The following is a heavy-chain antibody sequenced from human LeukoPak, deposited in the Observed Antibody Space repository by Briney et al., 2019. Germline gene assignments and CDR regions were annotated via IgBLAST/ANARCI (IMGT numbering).Heavy chain of an antibody. D-gene: IGHD3-3*01. Sequence: GGSLRLSCAASGFTFSSYAMHWVRQAPGKGLEWVSAISGSGGSTYYADSVKGRFTISRDNSKNTLYLQMNSLRAEDTAVYYCASRSITIFGVVMDVWGKGTTVTVSS. CDR2: ISGSGGST. J-gene: IGHJ6*04. V-gene: IGHV3-23*01. CDR3: ASRSITIFGVVMDV. CDR1: GFTFSSYA.